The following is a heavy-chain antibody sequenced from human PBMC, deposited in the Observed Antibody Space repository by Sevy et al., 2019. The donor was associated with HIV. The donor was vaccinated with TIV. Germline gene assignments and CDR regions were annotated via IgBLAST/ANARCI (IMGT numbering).Heavy chain of an antibody. Sequence: SETLSLTCTVSGGSVTTGYWSWIRQPPGKGPEWIGYVYDIGRTAYSPSLKSRVTISLDTTKNQFSLQLNSITAADMAVYYCARVRDYGSGSFSPWFGPWGQGTLVTVSS. CDR3: ARVRDYGSGSFSPWFGP. CDR1: GGSVTTGY. D-gene: IGHD3-10*01. V-gene: IGHV4-59*02. J-gene: IGHJ5*02. CDR2: VYDIGRT.